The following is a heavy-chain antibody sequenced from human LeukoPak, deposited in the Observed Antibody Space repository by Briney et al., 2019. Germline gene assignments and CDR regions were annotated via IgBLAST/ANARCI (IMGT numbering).Heavy chain of an antibody. CDR1: GYSFTSYW. CDR2: IYPGDSDT. Sequence: GESLKISFKGSGYSFTSYWIGWVRQMPGKGLEWMGIIYPGDSDTRYSPSFQGQVTISADKSISTAYLQWSSLKASDTAMYYCASLGSTVTTGGAFDIWGQGTIVTVSS. V-gene: IGHV5-51*01. J-gene: IGHJ3*02. CDR3: ASLGSTVTTGGAFDI. D-gene: IGHD4-17*01.